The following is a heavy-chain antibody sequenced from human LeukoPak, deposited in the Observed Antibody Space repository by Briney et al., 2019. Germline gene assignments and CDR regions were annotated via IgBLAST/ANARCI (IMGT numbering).Heavy chain of an antibody. J-gene: IGHJ6*04. CDR2: IIPIFGTA. D-gene: IGHD1-26*01. CDR1: GGTFSSYT. V-gene: IGHV1-69*06. Sequence: GSSVKASCKASGGTFSSYTISWVRQAPGQGLEWVGGIIPIFGTANYAQKFQGRVTITADKSTSTAYMELSSLRSEDTAVYYCATSVHYHYYYYGMDVWGKGTTVTVSS. CDR3: ATSVHYHYYYYGMDV.